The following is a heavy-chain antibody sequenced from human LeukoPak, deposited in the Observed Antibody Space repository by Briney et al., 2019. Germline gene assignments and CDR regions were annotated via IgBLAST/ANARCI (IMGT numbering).Heavy chain of an antibody. V-gene: IGHV1-46*01. CDR1: GGTFSSYA. D-gene: IGHD2-2*01. Sequence: ASVKVSCKASGGTFSSYAISWVRQAPGQGLEWMGIINPSGGSTSYAQKFQGRVTMTRDMSTSTVYMELSSLRSEDTAVYYCARSEGSGGVVPSNPLTYWGQGTLVTVSS. CDR2: INPSGGST. CDR3: ARSEGSGGVVPSNPLTY. J-gene: IGHJ4*02.